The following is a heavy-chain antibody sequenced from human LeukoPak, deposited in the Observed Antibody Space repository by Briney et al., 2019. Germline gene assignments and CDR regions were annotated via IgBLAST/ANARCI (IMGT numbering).Heavy chain of an antibody. V-gene: IGHV1-69*04. D-gene: IGHD1-1*01. CDR3: ARIRTGTTYYYAMDV. CDR1: GGIFSSHA. J-gene: IGHJ6*02. Sequence: GASVKVSCKASGGIFSSHAISWVRQAPGQGLEWMGRIIPRLDIAIYAQVFQGRVTITADKATTTAYMELTSLRSEDTAVYYCARIRTGTTYYYAMDVWGQGTTVTVSS. CDR2: IIPRLDIA.